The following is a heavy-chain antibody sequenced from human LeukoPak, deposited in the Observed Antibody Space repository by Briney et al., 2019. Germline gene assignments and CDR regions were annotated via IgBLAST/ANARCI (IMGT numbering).Heavy chain of an antibody. CDR2: IYSDNT. V-gene: IGHV3-53*01. Sequence: GGSLRLSCTVSGFTVSSNSMSWVRQAPGKGLEWVSFIYSDNTHYSDSVKGRFTISRDNSKNTLYLQMNSLRAEDMAVYYCARRAGAYSHPYDYWGQGTLVTVSS. CDR1: GFTVSSNS. CDR3: ARRAGAYSHPYDY. J-gene: IGHJ4*02. D-gene: IGHD4/OR15-4a*01.